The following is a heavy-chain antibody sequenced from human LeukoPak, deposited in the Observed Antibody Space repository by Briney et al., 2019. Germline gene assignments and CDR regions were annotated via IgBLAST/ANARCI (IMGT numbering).Heavy chain of an antibody. Sequence: GGSLRLSCAASGFTFSGYSMNWVRQAPGKGLEWVSSTSTSSSYIYYADSVKGRLTISRDNAKNSLYLQMNSLRAEDTAVYYCARDSGLWSSEYYFDYWGQGTLVTVSS. D-gene: IGHD2-15*01. CDR3: ARDSGLWSSEYYFDY. CDR1: GFTFSGYS. CDR2: TSTSSSYI. V-gene: IGHV3-21*01. J-gene: IGHJ4*02.